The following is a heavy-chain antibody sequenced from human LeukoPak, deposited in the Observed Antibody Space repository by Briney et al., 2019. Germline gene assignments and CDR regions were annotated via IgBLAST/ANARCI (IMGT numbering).Heavy chain of an antibody. J-gene: IGHJ4*02. V-gene: IGHV6-1*01. CDR1: GDSVSSNSAA. Sequence: SQTLSLTCAISGDSVSSNSAAWNWMRQSSSRGLEWLGRTYYRSRWYNDYAVSAQSRITINPDTSKNQFSLQLNSVTPEDTAVYYCARDLDGFEYWGQGTLVTVSS. CDR3: ARDLDGFEY. CDR2: TYYRSRWYN.